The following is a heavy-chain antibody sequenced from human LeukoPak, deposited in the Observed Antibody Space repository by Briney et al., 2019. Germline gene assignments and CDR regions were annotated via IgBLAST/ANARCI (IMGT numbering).Heavy chain of an antibody. J-gene: IGHJ6*03. Sequence: SVKVSCKASGYTFTSYDINWVRQASGQGLEWMGWMNPNSGNTGYGQKFQGRVTITRNTSISTAYMELSSLRSEDTAVYYCARGRPFWSGYYYYYYYMDVWGKGTTVTVSS. V-gene: IGHV1-8*03. CDR2: MNPNSGNT. CDR1: GYTFTSYD. CDR3: ARGRPFWSGYYYYYYYMDV. D-gene: IGHD3-3*01.